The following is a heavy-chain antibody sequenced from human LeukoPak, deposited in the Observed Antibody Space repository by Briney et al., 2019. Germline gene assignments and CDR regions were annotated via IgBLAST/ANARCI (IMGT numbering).Heavy chain of an antibody. CDR1: GGSISSYY. D-gene: IGHD1-1*01. V-gene: IGHV4-4*09. Sequence: SETLSLTCTVSGGSISSYYWSWIRQPPGKGLEWIGYIYTSGSTNYNPSLKSRGTISVDTSKNQFSLKLSSVTAADTAVYYCARLFSRGTYYYYYMDVWGKGTTVTVSS. J-gene: IGHJ6*03. CDR3: ARLFSRGTYYYYYMDV. CDR2: IYTSGST.